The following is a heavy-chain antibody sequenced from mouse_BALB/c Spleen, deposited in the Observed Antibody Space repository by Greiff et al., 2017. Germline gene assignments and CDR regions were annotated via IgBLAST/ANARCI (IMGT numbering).Heavy chain of an antibody. J-gene: IGHJ4*01. CDR1: GFTFTDYY. CDR3: ARDLTTVVAYYYAMDY. CDR2: IRNKANGYTT. D-gene: IGHD1-1*01. V-gene: IGHV7-3*02. Sequence: EVKVVESGGGLVQPGGSLRLSCATSGFTFTDYYMSWVRQPPGKALEWLGFIRNKANGYTTEYSASVKGRFTISRDNSQSILYLQMNTLRAEDSATYYCARDLTTVVAYYYAMDYWGQGTSVTVSS.